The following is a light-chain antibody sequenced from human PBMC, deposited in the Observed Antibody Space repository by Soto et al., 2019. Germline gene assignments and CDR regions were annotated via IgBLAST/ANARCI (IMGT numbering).Light chain of an antibody. J-gene: IGLJ3*02. V-gene: IGLV1-40*01. CDR1: SSNIGAGYD. CDR3: QSYDSSLSGWV. Sequence: QSVLTQPPSVSGAPGQRVTISCTGSSSNIGAGYDVHWYQQLPGTAPKLLIYGNSNRPSGVPDRFSGSKSCTSASLAITGLQDEDEADYYCQSYDSSLSGWVFGGGTKLTVL. CDR2: GNS.